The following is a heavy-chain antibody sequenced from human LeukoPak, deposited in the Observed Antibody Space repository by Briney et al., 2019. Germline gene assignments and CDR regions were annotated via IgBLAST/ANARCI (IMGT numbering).Heavy chain of an antibody. CDR2: VCTSGST. CDR3: ARLQWLSTPFFDY. V-gene: IGHV4-61*02. Sequence: PSQTLSLTCTVSGASISSGSYYWSWIRQPAGKGLEWIGRVCTSGSTNYNPSLKSRVNISLDTPKNQFSLKLISVTAADTAVYFCARLQWLSTPFFDYWGQGTLVTVSS. CDR1: GASISSGSYY. D-gene: IGHD6-19*01. J-gene: IGHJ4*02.